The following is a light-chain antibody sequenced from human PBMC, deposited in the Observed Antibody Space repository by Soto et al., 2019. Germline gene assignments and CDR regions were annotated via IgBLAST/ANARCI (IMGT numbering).Light chain of an antibody. CDR1: STNIGSYNL. Sequence: QSALTQPASVSGSPGQSITISCTGSSTNIGSYNLVSWYQQHPGKAPKLIIYDDSKRPSGVSNRFSGSKSGNTASLTISGLQAEDEADYYCCSYASITVIFDGGTKVTVL. CDR3: CSYASITVI. V-gene: IGLV2-23*01. J-gene: IGLJ2*01. CDR2: DDS.